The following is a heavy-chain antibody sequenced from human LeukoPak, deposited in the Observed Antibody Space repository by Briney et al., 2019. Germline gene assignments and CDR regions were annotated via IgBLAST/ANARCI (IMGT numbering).Heavy chain of an antibody. J-gene: IGHJ6*02. D-gene: IGHD2-15*01. CDR3: ARVEVGAANRQWYGMDV. CDR2: VDYRGNT. CDR1: GGSISSYY. V-gene: IGHV4-59*01. Sequence: SETLSLTCTTSGGSISSYYWSWIRQPPGKGLEWIGYVDYRGNTNYNPSLKSRVTISIDTSKSLFSLKLNSVTAADTAVYYCARVEVGAANRQWYGMDVWDQGTTVTVSS.